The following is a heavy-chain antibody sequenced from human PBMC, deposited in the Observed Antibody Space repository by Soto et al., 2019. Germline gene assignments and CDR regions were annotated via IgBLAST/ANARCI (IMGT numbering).Heavy chain of an antibody. CDR3: AKASITMVRGVLRAPFDY. D-gene: IGHD3-10*01. Sequence: EVKLLESGGDLVQPGGSLRLSCAASGFTFSTYAMSWVRQAPGKGLEWVSAISGSGGSTYYADSVKGRFTISRDNSKNTLYLQMNSLRAEDTAVYYCAKASITMVRGVLRAPFDYWGQGTLVTVSS. CDR1: GFTFSTYA. CDR2: ISGSGGST. J-gene: IGHJ4*02. V-gene: IGHV3-23*01.